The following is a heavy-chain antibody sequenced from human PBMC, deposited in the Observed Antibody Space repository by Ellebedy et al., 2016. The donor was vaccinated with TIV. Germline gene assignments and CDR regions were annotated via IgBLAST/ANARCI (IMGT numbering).Heavy chain of an antibody. V-gene: IGHV3-23*01. CDR1: GFTFRNFA. Sequence: GESLKISCAASGFTFRNFAMTWVRQAPGKGLEWVSSISSSGVSSDYADSVGGRVTISRDNSKSTLYLQMDSLSADDSAEYYCAKLDSSGYYYGRLDYWGQGTLVTVSS. D-gene: IGHD3-22*01. CDR3: AKLDSSGYYYGRLDY. CDR2: ISSSGVSS. J-gene: IGHJ4*02.